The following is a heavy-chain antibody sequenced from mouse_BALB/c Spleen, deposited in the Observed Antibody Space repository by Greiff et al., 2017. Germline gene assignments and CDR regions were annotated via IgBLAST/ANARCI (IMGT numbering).Heavy chain of an antibody. J-gene: IGHJ4*01. CDR2: INPYNDGT. D-gene: IGHD2-14*01. V-gene: IGHV1-14*01. Sequence: EVQLQQSGPELVKPGASVKMSCKASGYTFTSYVMHWVKQKPGQGLEWIGYINPYNDGTKYNEKFKGKATLTSDKSSSTAYMELSSLTSEDSAVYYCARLYYRYDVGENAMDYWGQGTSVTVSS. CDR3: ARLYYRYDVGENAMDY. CDR1: GYTFTSYV.